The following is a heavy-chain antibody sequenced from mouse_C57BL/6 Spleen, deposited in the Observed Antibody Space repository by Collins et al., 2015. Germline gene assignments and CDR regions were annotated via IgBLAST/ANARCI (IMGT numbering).Heavy chain of an antibody. D-gene: IGHD2-1*01. CDR1: GYTFTSYW. V-gene: IGHV1-55*01. CDR2: IYPGSGST. J-gene: IGHJ3*01. CDR3: TRWDGNYVGFPY. Sequence: QVQLQQPGAELVKPGASVKMSCKASGYTFTSYWITWVKQRPGQGLEWIGDIYPGSGSTNYNEKFKSKATLTVDTSSSTAYMQLSSLTSEDSAVYYCTRWDGNYVGFPYWGQGTLVTVSA.